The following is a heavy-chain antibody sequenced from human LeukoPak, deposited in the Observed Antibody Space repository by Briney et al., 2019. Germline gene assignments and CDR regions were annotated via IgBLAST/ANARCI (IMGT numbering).Heavy chain of an antibody. D-gene: IGHD1-26*01. CDR1: GVTSWDYW. CDR2: INEDETEK. CDR3: PKSGGFLDP. Sequence: RGALRLSSAVSGVTSWDYWMTSVRDAPREGGEWGANINEDETEKFYMDSVVSRCTISIDNVENFRCLQMSSLRDHDTAVHYCPKSGGFLDPWGQGTLVTVSS. V-gene: IGHV3-7*01. J-gene: IGHJ5*02.